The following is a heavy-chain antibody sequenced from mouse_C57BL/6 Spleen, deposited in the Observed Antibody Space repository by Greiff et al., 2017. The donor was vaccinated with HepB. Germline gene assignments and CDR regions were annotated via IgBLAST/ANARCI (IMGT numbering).Heavy chain of an antibody. Sequence: EVQLQQSGPELVKPGASVKISCKASGYTFTDYYMNWVKQSHGKSLEWIGDINPNNGGTSYNQKFKGKATLTVDKSSSTAYMELRSLTSEDSAVYYCARGYCSNYWGQGTTLTVSS. CDR1: GYTFTDYY. V-gene: IGHV1-26*01. CDR3: ARGYCSNY. CDR2: INPNNGGT. J-gene: IGHJ2*01. D-gene: IGHD1-1*01.